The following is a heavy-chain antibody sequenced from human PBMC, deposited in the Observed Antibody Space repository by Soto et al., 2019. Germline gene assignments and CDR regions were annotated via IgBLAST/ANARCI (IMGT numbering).Heavy chain of an antibody. J-gene: IGHJ5*02. D-gene: IGHD2-8*01. CDR3: ERDVWAAQKDNWFDP. CDR2: ISAYNGNT. Sequence: ASVKVSCKSSGYTFTSYGISWVRQAPGQGLEWMGWISAYNGNTNYAQKLQGRVTMTTDTSTSTAYMELRSLRSDDTAVYYCERDVWAAQKDNWFDPWGQGTLVTVPS. V-gene: IGHV1-18*01. CDR1: GYTFTSYG.